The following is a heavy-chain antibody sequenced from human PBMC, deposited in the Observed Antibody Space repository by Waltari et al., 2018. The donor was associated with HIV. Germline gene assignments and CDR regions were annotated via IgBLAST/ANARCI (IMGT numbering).Heavy chain of an antibody. Sequence: EVQLVQSGAEVKKPGESLKIPCKGSGYSFTSYWFGWVRQVPGKGLEWMGIIYPGDSDTRYSPSFQGQVTISADKSISTAYLQWSSLKASDTAMYYCARQLRAVAGGRGFDPWGQGTLVTVSS. D-gene: IGHD6-19*01. CDR3: ARQLRAVAGGRGFDP. J-gene: IGHJ5*02. V-gene: IGHV5-51*01. CDR2: IYPGDSDT. CDR1: GYSFTSYW.